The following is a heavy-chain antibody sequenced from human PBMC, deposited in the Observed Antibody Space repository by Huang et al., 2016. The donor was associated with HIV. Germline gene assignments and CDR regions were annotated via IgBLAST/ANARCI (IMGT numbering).Heavy chain of an antibody. D-gene: IGHD1-1*01. Sequence: EVHLVESGGGLVQPGRSLRLSCGASGFTVADFSMHWVRQRPGKGLEYVSGSTGDSDRVFYAASEKGRFTISRDNAKNSLYLQMNSLRVEDTALYYCAHLPEPSSPWTDYWGQGTLVTVSS. CDR2: STGDSDRV. CDR1: GFTVADFS. V-gene: IGHV3-9*01. J-gene: IGHJ4*02. CDR3: AHLPEPSSPWTDY.